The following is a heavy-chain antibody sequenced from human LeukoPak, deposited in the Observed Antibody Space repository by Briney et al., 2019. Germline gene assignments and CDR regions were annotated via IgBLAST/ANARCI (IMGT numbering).Heavy chain of an antibody. Sequence: SETLSLTCAVYGGSFCGYNWSWIRQPPGKGLECIGEINHSTCTTDNPSLRSRVTISIDKSKNHLSLRLSTVAAADMSVYYSARGLDWFDPWGQGTMVTVSS. CDR1: GGSFCGYN. CDR3: ARGLDWFDP. V-gene: IGHV4-34*01. J-gene: IGHJ5*02. CDR2: INHSTCT.